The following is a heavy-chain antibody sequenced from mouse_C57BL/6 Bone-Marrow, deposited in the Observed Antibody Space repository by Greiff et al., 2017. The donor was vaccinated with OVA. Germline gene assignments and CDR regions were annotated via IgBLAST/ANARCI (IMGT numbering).Heavy chain of an antibody. J-gene: IGHJ4*01. Sequence: EVQRVESGGDLVKPGGSLKLSCAASGFTFSSYGMSWVRQTPDKRLEWVATISSGGSYTCYPDSVKGRFTISRDNAKNTLYLQMSSLKSEDTAMYYCARHRYGSSYAMDYWGQGTSVTVSS. V-gene: IGHV5-6*01. CDR1: GFTFSSYG. CDR2: ISSGGSYT. CDR3: ARHRYGSSYAMDY. D-gene: IGHD1-1*01.